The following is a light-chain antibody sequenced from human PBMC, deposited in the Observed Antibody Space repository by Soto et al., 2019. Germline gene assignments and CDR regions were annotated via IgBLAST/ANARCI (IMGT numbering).Light chain of an antibody. V-gene: IGKV1-33*01. CDR2: DAS. J-gene: IGKJ2*01. CDR3: QQYYSTPYT. CDR1: QDIKKY. Sequence: DIQMTQSPSSLSVSVGDRVTITCQASQDIKKYLNWYQQKPGKAPNLLIYDASNLETGVPSRFSGGGSGTDFTLTISSLQAEDVAVYYCQQYYSTPYTFGQGTKLEIK.